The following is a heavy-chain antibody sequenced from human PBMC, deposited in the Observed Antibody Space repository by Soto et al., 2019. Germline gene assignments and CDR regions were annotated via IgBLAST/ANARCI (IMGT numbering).Heavy chain of an antibody. J-gene: IGHJ5*02. CDR1: GGTFSSYA. V-gene: IGHV1-69*01. CDR2: IIPIFGTA. D-gene: IGHD3-22*01. CDR3: ALERDYYDSGSSWFGP. Sequence: PVKVSCKASGGTFSSYAISWVRQAPGQGLEWMGGIIPIFGTANYAQKFQGRVTITADESTSTAYMELSSLRSEDTAVYYCALERDYYDSGSSWFGPWGQGTLVTVSS.